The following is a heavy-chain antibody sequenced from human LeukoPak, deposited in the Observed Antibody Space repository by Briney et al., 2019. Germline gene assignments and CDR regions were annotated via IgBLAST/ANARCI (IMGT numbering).Heavy chain of an antibody. CDR3: ARPKGIAAAGTNWFDP. Sequence: SETLSLTCAVYGGSFSGYYWSWIRQPPGKGLEWIGEINHSGSTNYNPSLKSRVTISVDTSKNQFSLKLSSVTAADTAVYYCARPKGIAAAGTNWFDPWGQGTLVTVSS. D-gene: IGHD6-13*01. V-gene: IGHV4-34*01. CDR2: INHSGST. J-gene: IGHJ5*02. CDR1: GGSFSGYY.